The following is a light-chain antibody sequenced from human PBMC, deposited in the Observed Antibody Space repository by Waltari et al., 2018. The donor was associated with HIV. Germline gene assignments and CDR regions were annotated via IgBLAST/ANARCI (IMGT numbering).Light chain of an antibody. J-gene: IGLJ2*01. Sequence: QSALTQPPSASGSPGQSVTLPCTGSHSYIGSYGYVSWYQLHPGKAPKLVISEVTKRPSGVSDRFSGSKSANTAFLTVSGLQAEDEADYYCSSFADRDGFYVLFGGGTRLTVL. CDR1: HSYIGSYGY. V-gene: IGLV2-8*01. CDR3: SSFADRDGFYVL. CDR2: EVT.